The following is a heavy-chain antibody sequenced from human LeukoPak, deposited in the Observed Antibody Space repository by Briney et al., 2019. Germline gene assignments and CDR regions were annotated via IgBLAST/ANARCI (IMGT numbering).Heavy chain of an antibody. J-gene: IGHJ3*02. D-gene: IGHD3-10*01. V-gene: IGHV3-74*01. Sequence: PGGSLRLSCGASGFTFSSYWMHWVRQAPGKGLVWVSRINSDGGSTSYADSVKGRFTISRDNAKNTLYLQMNSLRAEDTAVYYCARANYYGSGRAAFDIWGQGTMVTVSS. CDR2: INSDGGST. CDR1: GFTFSSYW. CDR3: ARANYYGSGRAAFDI.